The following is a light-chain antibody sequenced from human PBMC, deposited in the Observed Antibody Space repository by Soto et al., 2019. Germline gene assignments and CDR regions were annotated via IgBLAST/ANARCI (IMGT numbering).Light chain of an antibody. CDR2: DAF. J-gene: IGKJ1*01. V-gene: IGKV3-11*01. CDR3: QLYAYSTWT. Sequence: ESVLTQSPATLSLSPGERATLSCRASPSVSNSLAWYQHKPGQAPRLLIYDAFNRATGVPTRFSGSGSGADFTLTISRLEAEDFAVYYCQLYAYSTWTFGQGTKVDIK. CDR1: PSVSNS.